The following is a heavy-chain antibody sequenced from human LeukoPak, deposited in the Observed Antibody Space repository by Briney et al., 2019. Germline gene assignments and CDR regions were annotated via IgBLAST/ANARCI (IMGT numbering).Heavy chain of an antibody. CDR2: IYYSGST. D-gene: IGHD3-9*01. CDR1: GGSISSYY. J-gene: IGHJ4*02. Sequence: SETLSLTCTVSGGSISSYYWSWIRQPSGKGLEWIGYIYYSGSTNYNPSLKSRVTISVDTSKNHFSLKLSSVTAADTAVYYCARAPYNILTGWPSNFDYWGQGTLVSVSS. V-gene: IGHV4-59*01. CDR3: ARAPYNILTGWPSNFDY.